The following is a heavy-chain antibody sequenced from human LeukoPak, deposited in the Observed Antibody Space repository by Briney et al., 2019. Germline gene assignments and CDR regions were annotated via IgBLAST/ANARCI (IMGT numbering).Heavy chain of an antibody. D-gene: IGHD4-17*01. CDR1: GGSISSYY. J-gene: IGHJ4*02. V-gene: IGHV4-59*12. Sequence: PSETLSLTCIVSGGSISSYYWSWIRQPPGKGLEWIGYIHYSGSTSYNPSLRSRVTISVDTSKNQFSLKLSSVTAADTAVYYCASLLGYGDYPDYWGQGTLVTVSS. CDR3: ASLLGYGDYPDY. CDR2: IHYSGST.